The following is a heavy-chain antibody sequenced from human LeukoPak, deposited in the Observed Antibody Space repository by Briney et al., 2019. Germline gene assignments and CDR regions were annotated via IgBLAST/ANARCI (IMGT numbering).Heavy chain of an antibody. Sequence: SVKVSCKASGFTFTSSAVQWVRQARGQRLEWIGWIVVGSGNTNYAQKFQERVTITRDMSTSTAYMELSSLRSEDTAVYYCAAVGGIITIFGPQGMDVWGKGTTVTVSS. D-gene: IGHD3-3*01. CDR3: AAVGGIITIFGPQGMDV. CDR1: GFTFTSSA. J-gene: IGHJ6*03. V-gene: IGHV1-58*01. CDR2: IVVGSGNT.